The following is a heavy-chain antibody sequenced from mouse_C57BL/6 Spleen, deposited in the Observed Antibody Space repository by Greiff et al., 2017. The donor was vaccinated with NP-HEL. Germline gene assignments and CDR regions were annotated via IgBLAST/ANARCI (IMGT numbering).Heavy chain of an antibody. CDR3: ARIYYGYDGTMDY. CDR2: INPNNGGT. J-gene: IGHJ4*01. V-gene: IGHV1-26*01. CDR1: GYTFTDYY. D-gene: IGHD2-2*01. Sequence: EVQLHQSGPELVKPGASVKISCKASGYTFTDYYMNWVKQSHGKSLEWIGDINPNNGGTSYNQKFKGKATLTVDKSSSTAYMELRSLTSEDSAVYYCARIYYGYDGTMDYWGQGTSVTVSS.